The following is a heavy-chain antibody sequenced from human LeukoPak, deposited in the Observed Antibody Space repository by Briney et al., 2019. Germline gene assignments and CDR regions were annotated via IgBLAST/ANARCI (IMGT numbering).Heavy chain of an antibody. CDR1: GYTFTGYY. J-gene: IGHJ4*02. V-gene: IGHV1-2*02. CDR2: INPNSGGT. Sequence: ASVKVSCKASGYTFTGYYMHWVRQAPGQGLEWMGWINPNSGGTNYARKFQGRVTMTRDTSISTAYMELSRLRSDDTAVYYCARVPPRGRDYGGKLYYFDYWGQGTLVTVSS. D-gene: IGHD4-23*01. CDR3: ARVPPRGRDYGGKLYYFDY.